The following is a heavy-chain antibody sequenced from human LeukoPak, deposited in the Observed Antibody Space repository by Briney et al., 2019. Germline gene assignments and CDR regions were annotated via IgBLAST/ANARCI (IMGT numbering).Heavy chain of an antibody. CDR3: ARESWYLDY. V-gene: IGHV3-72*01. CDR1: GFTFIDHY. D-gene: IGHD2-15*01. Sequence: PGGSLRLSCAASGFTFIDHYMDWVRQAPGKGLEWIGRIRNKANSYTTEYAASVKGRFTVSRDDSKNSLFLQMNSLRAEDTAIYYCARESWYLDYWGQGTLVTVSS. CDR2: IRNKANSYTT. J-gene: IGHJ4*02.